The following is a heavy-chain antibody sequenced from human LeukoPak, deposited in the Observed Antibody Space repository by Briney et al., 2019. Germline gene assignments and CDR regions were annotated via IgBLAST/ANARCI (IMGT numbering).Heavy chain of an antibody. J-gene: IGHJ4*02. CDR2: IYYSGST. CDR1: GGSISSYY. V-gene: IGHV4-59*01. CDR3: ARGGRYYYDSSGYFDY. D-gene: IGHD3-22*01. Sequence: SETLSLTCTVSGGSISSYYWSWIRQPPGKGLEWTGYIYYSGSTNYNPSLKSRVTISVDTSKNQFSLKLSSVTAADTAVYYCARGGRYYYDSSGYFDYWGQGTLVTVSS.